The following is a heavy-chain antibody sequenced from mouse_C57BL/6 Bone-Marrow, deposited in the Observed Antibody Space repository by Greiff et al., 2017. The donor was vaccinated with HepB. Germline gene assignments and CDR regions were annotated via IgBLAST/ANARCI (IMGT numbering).Heavy chain of an antibody. CDR3: ARGLEKDY. CDR2: IDPANGNT. V-gene: IGHV14-3*02. Sequence: EVKLVESGAELVKPGASVKLSCTASGFNIKDTYMNWVKQRPEQGLEWIGRIDPANGNTKYDPKFQGKATITADTSSNTAYLQLSSLTSEDTAVYYCARGLEKDYWGQGTTLTVSS. D-gene: IGHD4-1*01. CDR1: GFNIKDTY. J-gene: IGHJ2*01.